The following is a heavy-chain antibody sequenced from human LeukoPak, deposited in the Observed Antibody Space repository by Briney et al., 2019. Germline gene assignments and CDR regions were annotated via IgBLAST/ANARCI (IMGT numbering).Heavy chain of an antibody. V-gene: IGHV4-39*01. CDR2: IYYSGST. CDR1: GGSISSSSYY. CDR3: ARLRLRYFDWSRSYFDY. D-gene: IGHD3-9*01. Sequence: PSETLSLTCTVSGGSISSSSYYWGWIRQPPGKGLEWIGSIYYSGSTYYNPSLKSRVTISVDTSKNQFSLKLSSVTAADTAVYYCARLRLRYFDWSRSYFDYWGQGTLVTVSS. J-gene: IGHJ4*02.